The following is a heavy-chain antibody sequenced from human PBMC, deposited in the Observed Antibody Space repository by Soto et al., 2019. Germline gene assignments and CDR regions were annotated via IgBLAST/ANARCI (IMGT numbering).Heavy chain of an antibody. V-gene: IGHV3-23*01. Sequence: GGSLRLSCAASGFTFSSYAMSWVRQAPGKGLEWVSAISGSGGSTYYADSVKGRFTISRDNSKNTLYLQMTSLRAEDTAVYYCAKEMLYSDYGVNLPTNWFDPWGQGTLVTVSS. CDR2: ISGSGGST. J-gene: IGHJ5*02. CDR3: AKEMLYSDYGVNLPTNWFDP. CDR1: GFTFSSYA. D-gene: IGHD4-17*01.